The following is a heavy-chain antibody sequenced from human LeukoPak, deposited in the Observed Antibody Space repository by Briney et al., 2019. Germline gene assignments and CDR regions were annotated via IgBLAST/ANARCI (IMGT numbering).Heavy chain of an antibody. CDR2: ISSSSSYI. Sequence: PGGSLRLSCAASGFTFSSYSMNWVRQAPGKGLEWVSSISSSSSYIYYADSVQGRFTISRDNAKNSLHLQMKSLRAEDTALYYCARDSFSGSSLDYWGQGTLVTVSS. CDR3: ARDSFSGSSLDY. J-gene: IGHJ4*02. D-gene: IGHD1-26*01. CDR1: GFTFSSYS. V-gene: IGHV3-21*04.